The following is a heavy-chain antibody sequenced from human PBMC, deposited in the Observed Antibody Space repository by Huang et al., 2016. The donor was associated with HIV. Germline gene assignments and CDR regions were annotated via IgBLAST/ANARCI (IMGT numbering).Heavy chain of an antibody. Sequence: QEQLVESGGGLVKPGGSLRLSCAASGFTFSDYYMSWCGQDPGKGLELISYISATGSSIYYADAVKGRFTISRDNANNSVYLQMNSLRVEDTAVYYCARGGSYYYGAGSDWFDPWGQGTLVTVSS. V-gene: IGHV3-11*01. CDR2: ISATGSSI. D-gene: IGHD3-10*01. CDR1: GFTFSDYY. J-gene: IGHJ5*02. CDR3: ARGGSYYYGAGSDWFDP.